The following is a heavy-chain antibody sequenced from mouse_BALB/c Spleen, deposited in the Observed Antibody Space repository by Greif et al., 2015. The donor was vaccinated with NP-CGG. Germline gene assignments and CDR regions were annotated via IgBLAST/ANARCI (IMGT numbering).Heavy chain of an antibody. CDR3: ARGDWYFDA. CDR2: IGPANGNT. CDR1: GFNIKDTY. J-gene: IGHJ1*01. Sequence: EVQLQQSGAELVKPGASVKLSCTASGFNIKDTYMHWVKQRPEQGLEWIGRIGPANGNTKYDPKFQGKATITADTSSNTAYMQISSLTSEDTAVYYCARGDWYFDAWGAGTTVTVSS. V-gene: IGHV14-3*02.